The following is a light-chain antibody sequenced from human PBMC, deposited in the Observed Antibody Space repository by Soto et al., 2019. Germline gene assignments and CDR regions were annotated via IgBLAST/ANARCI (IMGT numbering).Light chain of an antibody. CDR3: GTWDNSLSAGV. CDR1: SSNIGNNY. V-gene: IGLV1-51*01. Sequence: QSVLTQPPSVSAAPGQTVTISCSGSSSNIGNNYVSWYQQLPGTAPKLLIYDNNKRPSGIPDRFSASKSGTSATLGITGLQTGDEADYYCGTWDNSLSAGVFGGGTQLTVL. J-gene: IGLJ2*01. CDR2: DNN.